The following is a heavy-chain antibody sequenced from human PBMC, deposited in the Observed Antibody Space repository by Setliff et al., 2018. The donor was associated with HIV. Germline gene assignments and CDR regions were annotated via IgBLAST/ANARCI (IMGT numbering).Heavy chain of an antibody. V-gene: IGHV4-34*01. CDR3: VRWYYCVSGACYRADY. CDR2: MNQSGTT. CDR1: GTSFSDHY. D-gene: IGHD2-21*02. J-gene: IGHJ4*02. Sequence: SETLSLTCSVYGTSFSDHYWSWVRQTPGKGLEWIGEMNQSGTTNYNPSLKSRVTMSIDTSERQFPLKLTSVTAADTAVYYCVRWYYCVSGACYRADYWGQGTMVTVS.